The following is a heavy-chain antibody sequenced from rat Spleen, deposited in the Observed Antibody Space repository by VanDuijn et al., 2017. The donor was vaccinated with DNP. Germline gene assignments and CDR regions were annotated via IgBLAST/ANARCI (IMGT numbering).Heavy chain of an antibody. V-gene: IGHV5S13*01. J-gene: IGHJ2*01. CDR1: GFTFSNYG. CDR2: ITTGGGNT. D-gene: IGHD1-11*01. CDR3: ARGGRSYFDY. Sequence: EVQLVESGGGLVQPGRSLKLSCAASGFTFSNYGMAWVRQAPTKCLAWVSSITTGGGNTYYRDSVKGRFTISRDNTKNTLYLQMNSLRSEDTATYYCARGGRSYFDYWGHGVMVTVSS.